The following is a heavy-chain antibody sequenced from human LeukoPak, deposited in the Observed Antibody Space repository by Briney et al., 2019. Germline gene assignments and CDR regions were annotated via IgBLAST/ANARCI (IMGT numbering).Heavy chain of an antibody. CDR1: GFRISSQW. J-gene: IGHJ4*02. CDR2: VNQGGTGK. Sequence: GGTLSLSCAASGFRISSQWMSWVRQPPGKGLEWVAIVNQGGTGKYYVDSVKGRFTISRDNAENSLYLQMNSLRAEDTAVYYCAKDRWGQGTLVTVSS. V-gene: IGHV3-7*01. CDR3: AKDR.